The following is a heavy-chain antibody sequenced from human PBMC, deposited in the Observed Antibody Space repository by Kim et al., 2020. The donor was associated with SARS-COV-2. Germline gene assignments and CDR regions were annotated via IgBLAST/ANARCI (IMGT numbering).Heavy chain of an antibody. D-gene: IGHD6-6*01. CDR3: ASSGIAARPYYYYGMDV. V-gene: IGHV4-59*01. J-gene: IGHJ6*02. Sequence: LKSRVTISVDTSKKQFSLKLSSVTAADTAVYYCASSGIAARPYYYYGMDVWGQGTTVTVSS.